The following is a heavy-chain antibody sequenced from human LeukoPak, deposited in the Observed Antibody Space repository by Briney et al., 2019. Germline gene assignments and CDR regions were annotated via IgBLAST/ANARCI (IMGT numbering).Heavy chain of an antibody. CDR1: GGSISGYY. CDR3: ARAPRPDYGDYFDY. J-gene: IGHJ4*02. V-gene: IGHV4-59*12. Sequence: SETLSLTCTVSGGSISGYYWSWIRQPPGKGLEWIGYIYYSGSTDYNPSLKSRVTISVDTSKNQFSLKLSSVTAADTAVYYCARAPRPDYGDYFDYWGQGTLVTVSS. CDR2: IYYSGST. D-gene: IGHD4-17*01.